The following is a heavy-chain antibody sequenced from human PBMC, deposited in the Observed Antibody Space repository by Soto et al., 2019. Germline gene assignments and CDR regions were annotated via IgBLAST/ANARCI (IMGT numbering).Heavy chain of an antibody. J-gene: IGHJ4*02. CDR2: IIPIFGTA. V-gene: IGHV1-69*13. Sequence: AASVKVSCKASGGTFSSYAISWVRQAPGQGLEWMGGIIPIFGTANYAQKFQGRVTITADESTSTAYMELSSLRSEDTAVYYCAKNYYDSSLGYWGQGTLVTVSS. CDR1: GGTFSSYA. CDR3: AKNYYDSSLGY. D-gene: IGHD3-22*01.